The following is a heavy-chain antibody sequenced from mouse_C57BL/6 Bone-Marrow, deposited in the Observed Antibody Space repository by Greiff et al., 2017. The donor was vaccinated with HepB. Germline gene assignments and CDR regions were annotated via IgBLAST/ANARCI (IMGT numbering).Heavy chain of an antibody. Sequence: QVQLQQPGAELVMPGASVQLSCKASGYTFTSYWMHWVKQRPGQGLEWIGEIDPSDSYTNYNQKFKGKSTLTVDKSSSTAYMQLSSLTSEDSAVYYCARRIYYYGSSYGYFDYWGQGTTLTVSS. CDR1: GYTFTSYW. CDR2: IDPSDSYT. V-gene: IGHV1-69*01. CDR3: ARRIYYYGSSYGYFDY. J-gene: IGHJ2*01. D-gene: IGHD1-1*01.